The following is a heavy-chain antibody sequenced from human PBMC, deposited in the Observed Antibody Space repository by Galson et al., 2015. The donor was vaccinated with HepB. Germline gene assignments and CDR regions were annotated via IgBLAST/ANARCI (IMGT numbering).Heavy chain of an antibody. D-gene: IGHD2-2*01. V-gene: IGHV3-48*02. Sequence: SLRLSCAASGFTFSSYSMNWVRQAPGKGLEWVSYISSSSSTIYYADSVKGRFTISRDNAKNSLYLQMNSLRDEDTAVYYCARDIVVVPAAKRVPYYYGTDVWGQGTTATVSS. CDR2: ISSSSSTI. CDR1: GFTFSSYS. J-gene: IGHJ6*02. CDR3: ARDIVVVPAAKRVPYYYGTDV.